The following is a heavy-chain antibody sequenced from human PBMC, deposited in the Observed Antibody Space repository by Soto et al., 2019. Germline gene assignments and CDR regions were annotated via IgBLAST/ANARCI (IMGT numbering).Heavy chain of an antibody. CDR1: GYTFQAYA. CDR3: AREWAEIAVFGLLNPSFGMDA. Sequence: ASEQVSCKGSGYTFQAYAMHWVRQAPGPRLEWMGWINSGNGKTKYSQKFQDRVTITSDTSAKTAYMELRSLGSEDTAVYYGAREWAEIAVFGLLNPSFGMDAWGQGATVTVSS. J-gene: IGHJ6*02. V-gene: IGHV1-3*01. CDR2: INSGNGKT. D-gene: IGHD3-3*01.